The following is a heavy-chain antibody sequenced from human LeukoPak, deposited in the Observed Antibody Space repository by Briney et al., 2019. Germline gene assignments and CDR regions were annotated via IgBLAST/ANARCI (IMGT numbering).Heavy chain of an antibody. V-gene: IGHV3-7*01. J-gene: IGHJ4*02. D-gene: IGHD3-10*01. CDR1: GFTFSNYW. CDR3: VRERYRGSDC. Sequence: GGSLRLSCAGSGFTFSNYWMNWVRQAPGKGLEWVANIKEDGSQKYYVDSVKGRFTISRDNAKNSLYLQMNSLRVEDTAIYYCVRERYRGSDCWGQGTLVTVSS. CDR2: IKEDGSQK.